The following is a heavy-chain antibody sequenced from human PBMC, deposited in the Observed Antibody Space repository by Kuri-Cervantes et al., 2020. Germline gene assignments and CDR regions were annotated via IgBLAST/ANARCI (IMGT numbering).Heavy chain of an antibody. J-gene: IGHJ4*02. CDR3: AGSSGYYFDY. D-gene: IGHD3-22*01. Sequence: SETLSLTCTVSGGSISSYYWSWIRQPPGKGLEWIGYIYYSGSTNYNPSLKSRVTISVDTSKNQFSLKLSPVTAADMAVYYCAGSSGYYFDYWGQGTLVTVSS. CDR2: IYYSGST. CDR1: GGSISSYY. V-gene: IGHV4-59*01.